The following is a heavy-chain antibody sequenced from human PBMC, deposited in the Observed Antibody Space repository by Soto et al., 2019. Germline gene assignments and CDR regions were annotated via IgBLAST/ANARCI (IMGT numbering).Heavy chain of an antibody. J-gene: IGHJ4*02. CDR3: ASGLVTTLHY. V-gene: IGHV4-30-2*01. D-gene: IGHD4-17*01. CDR2: IYHSGST. Sequence: QLQLQESGSGLVKPSQTLSLTCAVSGCSISSGGYSWSWIRQPPGKCLEWIGYIYHSGSTYYNPSLKSRVTISVDRSKNQFSLKLSSVTAADTAVYYCASGLVTTLHYWGQGTLVTVSS. CDR1: GCSISSGGYS.